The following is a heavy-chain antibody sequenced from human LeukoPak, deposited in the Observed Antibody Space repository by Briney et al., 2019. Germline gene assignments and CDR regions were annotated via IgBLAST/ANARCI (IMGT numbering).Heavy chain of an antibody. CDR1: GYTFTSYG. V-gene: IGHV1-18*01. J-gene: IGHJ5*02. Sequence: ASVKVSCKASGYTFTSYGISWVRQAPGQGLEWMGWISAYNGNTNYAQKLQGRVTMTTDTSTSTAYMELRSLRSDDTAVYYCARVYCSGGSCYVFWFDPWGQGTLVRVSS. D-gene: IGHD2-15*01. CDR3: ARVYCSGGSCYVFWFDP. CDR2: ISAYNGNT.